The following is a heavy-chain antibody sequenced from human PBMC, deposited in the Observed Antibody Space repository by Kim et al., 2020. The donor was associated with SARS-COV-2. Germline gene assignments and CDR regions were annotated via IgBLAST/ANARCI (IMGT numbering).Heavy chain of an antibody. CDR3: AGYSSSWGEGIGVDV. CDR1: GGSISSSNW. V-gene: IGHV4-4*02. D-gene: IGHD6-13*01. Sequence: SETLSLTCAVSGGSISSSNWWSWVRQPPGKGLEWIGEIYHSGSTNYNPSLKSRVTISVDKSKNQFSLKLSSVTAADTAVYYCAGYSSSWGEGIGVDVWGQGTTVTVSS. J-gene: IGHJ6*02. CDR2: IYHSGST.